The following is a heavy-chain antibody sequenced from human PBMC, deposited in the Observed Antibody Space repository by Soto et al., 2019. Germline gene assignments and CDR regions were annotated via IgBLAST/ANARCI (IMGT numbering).Heavy chain of an antibody. V-gene: IGHV1-2*02. CDR3: ARGGGTTLAPLP. J-gene: IGHJ5*02. CDR2: INPNSGAT. Sequence: ASVKVSCKASGYTFTGYFMHWVRQAPGEGREWMGWINPNSGATKYAPKFQGRVTMTRDTSNRTAYLELSRLTSDDTAIYYCARGGGTTLAPLPWGQGXPVTVYS. D-gene: IGHD3-16*01. CDR1: GYTFTGYF.